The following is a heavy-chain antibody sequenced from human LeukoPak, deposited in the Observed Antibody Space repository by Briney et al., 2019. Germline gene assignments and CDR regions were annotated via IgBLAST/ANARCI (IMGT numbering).Heavy chain of an antibody. CDR3: AIDIGIAVAGTDY. V-gene: IGHV1-2*02. CDR1: GYTFTGYY. D-gene: IGHD6-19*01. CDR2: INPNSGGT. J-gene: IGHJ4*02. Sequence: SVKVSCKASGYTFTGYYMHWVRQAPGQGLEWMGWINPNSGGTNYAQKFQGRVTMTRDTSISTAYMELSRLRSDDTAVYYCAIDIGIAVAGTDYWGQGTLVTVSS.